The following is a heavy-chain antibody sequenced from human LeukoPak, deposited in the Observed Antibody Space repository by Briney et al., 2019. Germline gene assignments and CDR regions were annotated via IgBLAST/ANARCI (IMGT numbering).Heavy chain of an antibody. CDR3: ARRGSGWYGVVDY. CDR2: IYPDDSDT. CDR1: GYVFPSFW. Sequence: PGESLKISCKGSGYVFPSFWIAWVRQVPGKGLEWMGIIYPDDSDTTYSPSFQGQVTISVDKATTTAYLQWSSLKASDTAMYYCARRGSGWYGVVDYWGQGTLVTVSS. V-gene: IGHV5-51*01. D-gene: IGHD6-19*01. J-gene: IGHJ4*02.